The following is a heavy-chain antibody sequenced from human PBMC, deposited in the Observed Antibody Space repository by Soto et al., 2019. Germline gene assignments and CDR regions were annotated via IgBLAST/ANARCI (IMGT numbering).Heavy chain of an antibody. J-gene: IGHJ4*02. D-gene: IGHD3-10*01. CDR1: GFSVSTSGVI. CDR3: AHAQGIRGGGFDY. Sequence: QITLKESGPTLVRPTQTLTLTCTFSGFSVSTSGVIVGWIRQPPGKALEWLALIYWDADKRYSPSLKSRLTITKATSKNQVALTVTNMDPVDTATYYCAHAQGIRGGGFDYWGKGTLVTVSS. V-gene: IGHV2-5*02. CDR2: IYWDADK.